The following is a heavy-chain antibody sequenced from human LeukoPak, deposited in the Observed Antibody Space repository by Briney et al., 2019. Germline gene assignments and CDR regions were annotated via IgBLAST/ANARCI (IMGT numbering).Heavy chain of an antibody. CDR1: GVSISSSSYY. V-gene: IGHV4-39*01. CDR3: ARHVYHTSTDY. Sequence: SETLSLICSVSGVSISSSSYYWGWIRQPPGKGLEWIGNIFYGGDTYYNPSLKSRVTISADTSKNQFSLKLSSVTAADTALYYCARHVYHTSTDYWGRGTLVTVSS. J-gene: IGHJ4*02. CDR2: IFYGGDT. D-gene: IGHD2-2*01.